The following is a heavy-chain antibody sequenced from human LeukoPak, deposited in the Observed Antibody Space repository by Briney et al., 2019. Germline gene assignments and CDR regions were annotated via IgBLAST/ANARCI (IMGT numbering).Heavy chain of an antibody. J-gene: IGHJ4*02. CDR2: ISTYNGNT. D-gene: IGHD2-15*01. CDR3: ARVPSPLGWYQYFDY. Sequence: ASVKVSCKASGYTFTSYGISWVRQAPGQGLEWMGWISTYNGNTNYAQKLQGRVTMTTDTSTSTAYMELRSLRSDDTAVYYCARVPSPLGWYQYFDYWGQGTLVTVSS. CDR1: GYTFTSYG. V-gene: IGHV1-18*01.